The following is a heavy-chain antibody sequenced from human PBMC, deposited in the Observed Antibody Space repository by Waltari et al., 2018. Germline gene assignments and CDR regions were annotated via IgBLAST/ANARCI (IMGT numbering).Heavy chain of an antibody. V-gene: IGHV3-53*02. CDR1: GFTVSNTF. CDR3: ASSNDYGDY. Sequence: EVQLVETGGGLIQPGGSLRLSCAASGFTVSNTFMSWVRQAPGKGLEWFSFIYSDGSTFYADSVKGRFTISRDSSKNTLFLQMNSLRAEDTAVYYCASSNDYGDYWGQGTLVTVSS. CDR2: IYSDGST. J-gene: IGHJ4*02. D-gene: IGHD2-8*01.